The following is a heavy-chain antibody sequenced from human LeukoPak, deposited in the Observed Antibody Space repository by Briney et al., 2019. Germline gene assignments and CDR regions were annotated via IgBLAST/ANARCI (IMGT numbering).Heavy chain of an antibody. CDR1: GYTFTGYY. CDR2: INPNSGGT. D-gene: IGHD3-3*01. J-gene: IGHJ3*02. CDR3: ARELRYDFWSGYHTDAFDI. Sequence: GASVKVSCKASGYTFTGYYMHWVRQAPGQGLEWMGWINPNSGGTTYAQKFQGRVTMTRDTSISTAYMELSRLRSDDTAVYYCARELRYDFWSGYHTDAFDIWGQGTMVTVSS. V-gene: IGHV1-2*02.